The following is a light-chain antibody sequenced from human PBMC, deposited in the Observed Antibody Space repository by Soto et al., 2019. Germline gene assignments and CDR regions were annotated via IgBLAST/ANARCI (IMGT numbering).Light chain of an antibody. V-gene: IGLV2-8*01. CDR1: SSDVGEENY. Sequence: QSALTQPPSASGSPGQSVTITCSGTSSDVGEENYVSWYQQHPGKVPKLILYEVSKRPSGVPDRFSGSRSGNTASLTVSGLQAEDEADYYCSSYTSSGTYVFGTGTKLTVL. CDR3: SSYTSSGTYV. J-gene: IGLJ1*01. CDR2: EVS.